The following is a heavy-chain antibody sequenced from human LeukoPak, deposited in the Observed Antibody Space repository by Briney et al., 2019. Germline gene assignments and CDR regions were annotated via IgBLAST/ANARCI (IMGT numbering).Heavy chain of an antibody. CDR3: ARLISMVRGVINWFDP. D-gene: IGHD3-10*01. J-gene: IGHJ5*02. CDR2: IYPGDSDT. V-gene: IGHV5-51*01. Sequence: GESLKISCKGSGYSFLSYWIGWVRQMPGKGLEWMGIIYPGDSDTRYSPSFQGQVTISADKSISTVYLQWSSLKASDTAMYYCARLISMVRGVINWFDPWGQGTLVTVSS. CDR1: GYSFLSYW.